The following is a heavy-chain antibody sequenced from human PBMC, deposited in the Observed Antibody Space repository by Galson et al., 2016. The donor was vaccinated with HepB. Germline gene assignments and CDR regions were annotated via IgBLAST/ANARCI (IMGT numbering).Heavy chain of an antibody. CDR1: GLTFSSYA. V-gene: IGHV3-23*01. CDR2: ISGNGGSI. D-gene: IGHD3-3*01. Sequence: LRLSCAASGLTFSSYAMGWVRQTPGKGLEWVSAISGNGGSIYNADSVKGRFTISRDNSKNTLYLQMNSLRAEDTAVYYCAVARFLEWFTFDSWGQGTLVTVSS. J-gene: IGHJ4*02. CDR3: AVARFLEWFTFDS.